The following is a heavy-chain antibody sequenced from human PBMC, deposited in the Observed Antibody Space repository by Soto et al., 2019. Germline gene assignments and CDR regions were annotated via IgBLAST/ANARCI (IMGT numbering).Heavy chain of an antibody. D-gene: IGHD7-27*01. J-gene: IGHJ4*02. Sequence: GESLKISCAASGFTFSSYAMSWVRQAPGKGLEWISAISGSGGSTYYADSVKGRFTISRDNSKNTLYLQMNSLRAEDTAVYYCAKDCPHKIWGSADYWGQGTLVTVSS. CDR3: AKDCPHKIWGSADY. V-gene: IGHV3-23*01. CDR2: ISGSGGST. CDR1: GFTFSSYA.